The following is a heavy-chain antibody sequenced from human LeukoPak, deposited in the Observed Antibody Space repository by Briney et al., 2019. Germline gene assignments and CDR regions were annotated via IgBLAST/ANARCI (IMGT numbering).Heavy chain of an antibody. CDR1: GYTFTSYG. D-gene: IGHD6-13*01. CDR2: ISAYNGNT. CDR3: ARSGIAADYGDY. J-gene: IGHJ4*02. V-gene: IGHV1-18*01. Sequence: ASVKVSCKASGYTFTSYGIGWVRQAPGQGLEWMGWISAYNGNTSYAQKLQGRVTMTTDTSTSTAYMELRSLRSDDTAVYYCARSGIAADYGDYWGQGTLVTVSS.